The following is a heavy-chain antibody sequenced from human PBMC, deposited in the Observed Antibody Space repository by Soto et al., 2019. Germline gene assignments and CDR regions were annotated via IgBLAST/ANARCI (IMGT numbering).Heavy chain of an antibody. J-gene: IGHJ4*02. V-gene: IGHV4-59*08. Sequence: SETLSLTCTVSGGSISSYYWSWIRQPPGKGLEWIGYIYYSGSTNYNPSLKSRVTISVDTSKNQFSLKLSSVTAADTAVYYCARRGSSGWYFDYWGQGTLVTVSS. CDR3: ARRGSSGWYFDY. D-gene: IGHD6-19*01. CDR1: GGSISSYY. CDR2: IYYSGST.